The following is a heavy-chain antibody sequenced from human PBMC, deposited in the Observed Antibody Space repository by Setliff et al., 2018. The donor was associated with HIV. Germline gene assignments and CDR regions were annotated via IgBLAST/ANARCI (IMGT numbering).Heavy chain of an antibody. CDR3: ARLAIPAATTDY. CDR2: IYYNGFA. CDR1: GDSINGRW. D-gene: IGHD2-2*01. Sequence: PSETLSLTCTVSGDSINGRWLSWIRQAPGKGLEWTGNIYYNGFANYNPSLKSRVTISVDTSKNQFSLKLSSVTAADTAVYHCARLAIPAATTDYWGQGTLVTVSS. V-gene: IGHV4-59*11. J-gene: IGHJ4*02.